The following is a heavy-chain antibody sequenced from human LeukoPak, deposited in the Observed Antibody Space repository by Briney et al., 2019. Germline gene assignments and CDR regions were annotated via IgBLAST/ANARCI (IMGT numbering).Heavy chain of an antibody. J-gene: IGHJ6*03. CDR2: MNPNSGNT. CDR3: AREFLVDTYYYMDV. D-gene: IGHD2-8*02. CDR1: GYTFTSYD. V-gene: IGHV1-8*01. Sequence: ASVKVSCKASGYTFTSYDINWVRQATGQGLEWMGWMNPNSGNTGYAQKSQGRVTMTRNTPISTAYMELSSLRSEDTAVYYCAREFLVDTYYYMDVWGKGTTVTVSS.